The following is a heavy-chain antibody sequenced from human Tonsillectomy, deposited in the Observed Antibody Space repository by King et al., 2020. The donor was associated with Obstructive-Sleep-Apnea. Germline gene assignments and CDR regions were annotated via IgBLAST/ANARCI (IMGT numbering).Heavy chain of an antibody. Sequence: QLVQSGAEVKKPGSSVRVSCKASRDTFNTYAFSWVRQAPGQGLEWMGGIIPLIDKTTYSPRFQGRVTITADKSSSTVDLELSSLRFDDTAVYYYARDGGLDITTIDYYMAYYFDYWGQGTPVTVSS. CDR2: IIPLIDKT. CDR1: RDTFNTYA. CDR3: ARDGGLDITTIDYYMAYYFDY. J-gene: IGHJ4*02. D-gene: IGHD3-10*01. V-gene: IGHV1-69*10.